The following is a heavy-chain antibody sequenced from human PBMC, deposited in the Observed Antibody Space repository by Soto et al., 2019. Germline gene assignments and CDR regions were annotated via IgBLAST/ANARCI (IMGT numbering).Heavy chain of an antibody. CDR2: INSDGSST. D-gene: IGHD1-7*01. J-gene: IGHJ5*02. V-gene: IGHV3-74*01. CDR3: ARALSVNYFDP. Sequence: GGSLRLSCAASGFTFSGYWMHWVRQVPGKGLVCVSRINSDGSSTSYADSVKGRFTISRDNAMNTLYLQMSSLRAEDTAVYYCARALSVNYFDPWGQGTLVTVSS. CDR1: GFTFSGYW.